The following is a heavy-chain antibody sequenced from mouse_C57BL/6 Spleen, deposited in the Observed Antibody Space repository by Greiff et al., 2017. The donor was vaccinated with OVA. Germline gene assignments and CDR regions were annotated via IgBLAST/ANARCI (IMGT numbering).Heavy chain of an antibody. V-gene: IGHV1-76*01. CDR1: GYTFTDYY. Sequence: QVQLKESGAELVRPGASVKLSCKASGYTFTDYYINWVKQRPGQGLEWIARIYPGSGNTYYNEKFKGKATLTAEKSSSTAYMQLSSLTSEDSAVYFWARESSGSWFAYWGQGTLVTVSA. D-gene: IGHD4-1*01. CDR2: IYPGSGNT. J-gene: IGHJ3*01. CDR3: ARESSGSWFAY.